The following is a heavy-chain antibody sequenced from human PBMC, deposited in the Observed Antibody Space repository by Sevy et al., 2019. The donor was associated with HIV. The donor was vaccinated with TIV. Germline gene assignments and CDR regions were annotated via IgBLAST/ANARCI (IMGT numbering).Heavy chain of an antibody. CDR1: GGSITSLY. CDR3: AIVNARGRGCS. V-gene: IGHV4-59*08. D-gene: IGHD6-19*01. J-gene: IGHJ5*02. Sequence: SETLSLTCTVSGGSITSLYWNWIRQPPGKGLEWIANIYYNGHINYNPSLKSRVTLSLDTSKNQFSLRLSSVTAADTAMYYCAIVNARGRGCSWGQGTLVTASS. CDR2: IYYNGHI.